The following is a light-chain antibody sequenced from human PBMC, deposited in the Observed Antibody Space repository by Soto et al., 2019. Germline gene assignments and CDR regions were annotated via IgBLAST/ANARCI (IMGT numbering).Light chain of an antibody. Sequence: DIQMTQSPSSLSASVGDRVTITCRASQSISSYLNWYQQKPGKAPKLLIYAASSLQSGVPSRFSGSGSGTDFTLLISSLQPEDVAPYYCQQSYSTPRAFGQGTKVEIK. V-gene: IGKV1-39*01. CDR2: AAS. CDR1: QSISSY. CDR3: QQSYSTPRA. J-gene: IGKJ1*01.